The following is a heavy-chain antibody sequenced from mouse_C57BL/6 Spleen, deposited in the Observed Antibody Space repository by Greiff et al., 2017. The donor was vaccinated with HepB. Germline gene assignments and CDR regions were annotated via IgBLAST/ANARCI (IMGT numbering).Heavy chain of an antibody. V-gene: IGHV1-52*01. CDR1: GYTFTSYW. D-gene: IGHD1-1*01. J-gene: IGHJ4*01. Sequence: QVQLQQPGAELVRPGSSVKLSCKASGYTFTSYWMHWVKQRPIQGLEWIGNIDPSDSETHYNQKFKDKATLTVDKSSSTAYMQLSSLTSEDSAVYYCARSPYYYGSSPYYAMDYWGQGTSVTVSS. CDR2: IDPSDSET. CDR3: ARSPYYYGSSPYYAMDY.